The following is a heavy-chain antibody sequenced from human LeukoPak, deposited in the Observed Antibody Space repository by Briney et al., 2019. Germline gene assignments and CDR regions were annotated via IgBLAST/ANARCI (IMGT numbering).Heavy chain of an antibody. CDR1: GGSISSSNW. V-gene: IGHV4-4*02. Sequence: SETLSLTCAVSGGSISSSNWWSWVRQPPGKGLEWIGEIYHSGSTNYNPSLKGRVTMSVDTSKNQFSLKLSSVTAADTAVYYCARASVRGPLPVFDPWGQGTLVTVSS. D-gene: IGHD3-10*01. CDR2: IYHSGST. J-gene: IGHJ5*02. CDR3: ARASVRGPLPVFDP.